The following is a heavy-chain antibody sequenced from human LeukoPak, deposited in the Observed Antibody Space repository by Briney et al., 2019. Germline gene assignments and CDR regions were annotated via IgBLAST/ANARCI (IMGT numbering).Heavy chain of an antibody. Sequence: ASVKVSCKASGYDFLQYYIHWVRQAPGQGLEWMGIINPGGGRTTYAQKFQGRATMTRDTSTDTLYMELSSLKSEDTATYYCARSRLVISLLTQFYFDSWGQGTLITVSS. CDR3: ARSRLVISLLTQFYFDS. D-gene: IGHD6-6*01. CDR1: GYDFLQYY. CDR2: INPGGGRT. J-gene: IGHJ4*02. V-gene: IGHV1-46*01.